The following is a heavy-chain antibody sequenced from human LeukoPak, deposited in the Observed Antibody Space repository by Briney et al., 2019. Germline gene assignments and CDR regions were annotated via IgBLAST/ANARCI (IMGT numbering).Heavy chain of an antibody. CDR3: ARGYGSTSPFDY. Sequence: SETLSLTCAVYGGSFSGYYWSWIRQPPGRGLEWIGEINHSGSTNYNPSLKSRVTISVDTSKNQFSLKLSSVTAADTAVYYCARGYGSTSPFDYWGQGTLVTVSS. CDR1: GGSFSGYY. J-gene: IGHJ4*02. V-gene: IGHV4-34*01. D-gene: IGHD2-2*01. CDR2: INHSGST.